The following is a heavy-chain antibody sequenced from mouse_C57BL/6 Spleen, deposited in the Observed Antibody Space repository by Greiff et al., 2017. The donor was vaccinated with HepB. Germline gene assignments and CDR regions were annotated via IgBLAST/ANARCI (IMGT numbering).Heavy chain of an antibody. J-gene: IGHJ3*01. CDR2: ISSGSSTI. D-gene: IGHD3-2*02. Sequence: EVKLVESGGGLVKPGGSLKLSCAASGFTFSDYGMHWVRQAPEKGLEWVAYISSGSSTIYYADTVKGRFTISRDNAKNTLFLQMTSLRSEDTAMYYCARGTAQGFAYWGQGTLVTVSA. CDR3: ARGTAQGFAY. V-gene: IGHV5-17*01. CDR1: GFTFSDYG.